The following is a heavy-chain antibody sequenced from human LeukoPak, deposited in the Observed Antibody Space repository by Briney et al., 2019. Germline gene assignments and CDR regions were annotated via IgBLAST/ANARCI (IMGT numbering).Heavy chain of an antibody. V-gene: IGHV3-23*01. D-gene: IGHD1-26*01. Sequence: GGSLRLSCAASRFTFNRYAISWVRQAPRKGLEWVSSISGSGGGTFYASSVRGRFTISRDNSKDTVFLQMNGLRAEDTAMYYCAKWDENFYYMDVWGQGTTVTVS. CDR3: AKWDENFYYMDV. J-gene: IGHJ6*03. CDR1: RFTFNRYA. CDR2: ISGSGGGT.